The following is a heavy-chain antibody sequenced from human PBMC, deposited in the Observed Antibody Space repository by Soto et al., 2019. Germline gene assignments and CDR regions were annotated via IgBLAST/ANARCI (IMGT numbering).Heavy chain of an antibody. CDR2: IYSGGST. D-gene: IGHD2-2*02. CDR3: ARVVILGYCSSTSCYSNGMDV. CDR1: GFTVSSNY. J-gene: IGHJ6*02. Sequence: GSLRLSCAASGFTVSSNYMSWVRQAPGKGLEWVSVIYSGGSTYYADSVKGRFTISRDNSKNTLYLQMNSLRAEDTAVYYCARVVILGYCSSTSCYSNGMDVWGQGTTVTVS. V-gene: IGHV3-53*01.